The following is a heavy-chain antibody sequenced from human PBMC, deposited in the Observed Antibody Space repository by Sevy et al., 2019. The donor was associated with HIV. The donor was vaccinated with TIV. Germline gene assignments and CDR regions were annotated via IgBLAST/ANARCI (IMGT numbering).Heavy chain of an antibody. V-gene: IGHV3-11*01. CDR1: GFTFSDYY. J-gene: IGHJ2*01. D-gene: IGHD3-22*01. CDR2: ISSDGNNM. Sequence: GGSLRLSCAASGFTFSDYYMSWLRQAPGKGLEWVTYISSDGNNMFYADSVKGRSTISRDNAQKSLFLQMNSLRADDTAVYYGARDRRGDSSGSYYWYFDLWGRGTLVTVSS. CDR3: ARDRRGDSSGSYYWYFDL.